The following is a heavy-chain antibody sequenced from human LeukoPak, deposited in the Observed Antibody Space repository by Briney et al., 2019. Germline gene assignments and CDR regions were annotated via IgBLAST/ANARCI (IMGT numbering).Heavy chain of an antibody. CDR2: IIPIFGTA. D-gene: IGHD1-26*01. J-gene: IGHJ4*02. CDR3: AREVGGSYTGDFDY. V-gene: IGHV1-69*05. CDR1: GGTFSSYA. Sequence: ASVKVSCKASGGTFSSYAISWVRQAPGQGLEWMGGIIPIFGTANYAQKLQGRVTMTTDTSTSTAYMELRSLRSDDTAVYYCAREVGGSYTGDFDYWGQGTLVTVSS.